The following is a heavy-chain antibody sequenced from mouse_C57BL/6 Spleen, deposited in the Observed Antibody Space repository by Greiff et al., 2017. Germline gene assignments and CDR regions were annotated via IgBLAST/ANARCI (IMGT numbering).Heavy chain of an antibody. D-gene: IGHD3-2*01. CDR1: GYTFTSYW. J-gene: IGHJ3*01. V-gene: IGHV1-64*01. CDR2: IHPNSGST. Sequence: VKLQQSGAELVKPGASVKLSCKASGYTFTSYWMHWVKQRPGQGLEWIGMIHPNSGSTNYNEKFKSKATLTVDKSSSTAYMQLSSLTSEDSAVYCCARAKTARAWFAYWGQGTLVTVSA. CDR3: ARAKTARAWFAY.